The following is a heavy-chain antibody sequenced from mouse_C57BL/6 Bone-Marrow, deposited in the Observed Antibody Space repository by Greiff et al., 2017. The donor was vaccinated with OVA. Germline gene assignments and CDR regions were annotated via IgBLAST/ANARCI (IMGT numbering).Heavy chain of an antibody. CDR3: ARDASRYYDYDGYAMDY. J-gene: IGHJ4*01. Sequence: EVNLVESGGGLVQSGRSLRLSCATSVFTFSDFYMEWVRQAPGKGLEWIAASRNKANAYTTEYSASVKGRFIVSRDTSQSILYLQMNALRAEDTAIYYCARDASRYYDYDGYAMDYWGQGTSVTVSS. D-gene: IGHD2-4*01. CDR1: VFTFSDFY. V-gene: IGHV7-1*01. CDR2: SRNKANAYTT.